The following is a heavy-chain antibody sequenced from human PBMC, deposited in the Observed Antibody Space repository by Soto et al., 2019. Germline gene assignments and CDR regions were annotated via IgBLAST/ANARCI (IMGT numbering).Heavy chain of an antibody. J-gene: IGHJ5*02. CDR1: GGSFSGYY. CDR3: ARVRSRWRWFDP. CDR2: INHSGST. V-gene: IGHV4-34*01. Sequence: QVQLQQWGAGLLKPSETLSLTCAVYGGSFSGYYWSWIRQPPGKGLEWIGEINHSGSTNYNPSLKIRVTISVDTSKNQFSLKLSSVTAADTAVYYCARVRSRWRWFDPWGQGTPVTVSS.